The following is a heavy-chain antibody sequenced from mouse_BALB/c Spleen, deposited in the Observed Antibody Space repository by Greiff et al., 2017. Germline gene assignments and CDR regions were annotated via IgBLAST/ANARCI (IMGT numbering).Heavy chain of an antibody. CDR1: GYTFTDYN. CDR3: AREAIVGPPFDY. V-gene: IGHV1S29*02. J-gene: IGHJ2*01. Sequence: EVQLQQSGPELVKPGASVKISCKASGYTFTDYNMHWVKQSHGKSLEWIGYIYPYNGGTGYNQKFKSKATLTVDNSSSTAYMELRSLTSEDSAVYYCAREAIVGPPFDYWGQGTTLTVSS. CDR2: IYPYNGGT. D-gene: IGHD1-1*01.